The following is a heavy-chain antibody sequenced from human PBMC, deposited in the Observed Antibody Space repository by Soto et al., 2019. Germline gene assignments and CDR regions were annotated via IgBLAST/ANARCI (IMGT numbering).Heavy chain of an antibody. D-gene: IGHD3-3*01. CDR3: ARVVDDFWSGYYLDY. CDR2: ISYDGSNK. Sequence: QVQLVESGGGVVQPGRSLRLSCAASGFTFSSYAMHWVRQAPGKGLEWVAVISYDGSNKYYADSVKGRFTISRDNSKKTLYLQMNSLRAEDTAVYYCARVVDDFWSGYYLDYWGQGTLVTVSS. V-gene: IGHV3-30-3*01. CDR1: GFTFSSYA. J-gene: IGHJ4*02.